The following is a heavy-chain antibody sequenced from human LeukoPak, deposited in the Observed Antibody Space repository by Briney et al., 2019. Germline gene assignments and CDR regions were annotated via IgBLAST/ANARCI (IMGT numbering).Heavy chain of an antibody. Sequence: SETLSLTCTVSGGSISSYYWTWIRQPPGKGLEWIGYIYYSGTKYNPSLKSRVTISQDTSRNQFSLRLSSFSASDSATYYCAISQYSSSPYYVDWGQGTLVTVSS. CDR2: IYYSGT. CDR3: AISQYSSSPYYVD. D-gene: IGHD6-6*01. V-gene: IGHV4-59*01. J-gene: IGHJ4*02. CDR1: GGSISSYY.